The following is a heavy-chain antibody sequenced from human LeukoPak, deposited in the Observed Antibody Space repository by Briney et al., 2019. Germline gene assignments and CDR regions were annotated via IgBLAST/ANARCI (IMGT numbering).Heavy chain of an antibody. D-gene: IGHD4-17*01. J-gene: IGHJ6*03. CDR3: ARLSYGDFEGGYYMDV. CDR1: GGSISSYY. Sequence: SETLSLTCTVSGGSISSYYWSWIRQPPGKGLEWIGYIYYSGSTNYNPSLKSRVTISVDTSKNQFSLKLSSVTAADTAVYYCARLSYGDFEGGYYMDVWGKGTTVTISS. V-gene: IGHV4-59*08. CDR2: IYYSGST.